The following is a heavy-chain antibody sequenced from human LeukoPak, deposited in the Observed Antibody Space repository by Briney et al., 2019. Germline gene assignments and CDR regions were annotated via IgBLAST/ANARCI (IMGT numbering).Heavy chain of an antibody. CDR3: ASDYSPDY. V-gene: IGHV3-23*01. Sequence: GGSLRLSCAASGFPFHTFGMSWVRQAPGKGLEWVSSISAGSDSTDYADSVKGRFTISRDNSKNTLYLQMNSLRAEDTALYYCASDYSPDYWGQGTLVTVSS. D-gene: IGHD3-16*01. J-gene: IGHJ4*02. CDR2: ISAGSDST. CDR1: GFPFHTFG.